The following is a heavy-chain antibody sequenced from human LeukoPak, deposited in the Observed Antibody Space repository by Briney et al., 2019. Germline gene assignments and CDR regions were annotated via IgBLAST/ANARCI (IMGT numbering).Heavy chain of an antibody. CDR2: IWYDGSNK. Sequence: PGRSLRLARAASGFTFSSYGMHWVRQAPGKGLEWVAVIWYDGSNKYYADSVKGRFTISRDNSKNTLYLQMNSLRAEDTAVYYCARDDRSSGPGRYYYYGMDVWGQGTTVTVSS. J-gene: IGHJ6*02. CDR1: GFTFSSYG. D-gene: IGHD6-19*01. V-gene: IGHV3-33*01. CDR3: ARDDRSSGPGRYYYYGMDV.